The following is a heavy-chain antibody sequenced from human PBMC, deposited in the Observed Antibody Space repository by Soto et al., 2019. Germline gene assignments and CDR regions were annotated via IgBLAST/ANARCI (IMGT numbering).Heavy chain of an antibody. CDR3: ARRHRPSYSSDY. J-gene: IGHJ4*02. Sequence: EVQLVESGGGLVQPGGSLRLSCAASGFTFSSYWMHWVRQAPGKGLEWASRINDDGRRTSYSDSVKGRLTISRDKAKNTLYLQMNILRDDDTTIYYSARRHRPSYSSDYWGQGTLVTVSS. CDR1: GFTFSSYW. V-gene: IGHV3-74*01. CDR2: INDDGRRT.